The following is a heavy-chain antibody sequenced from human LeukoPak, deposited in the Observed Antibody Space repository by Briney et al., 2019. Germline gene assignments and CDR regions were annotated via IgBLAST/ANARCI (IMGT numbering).Heavy chain of an antibody. V-gene: IGHV3-48*03. CDR1: GFTFSSYE. D-gene: IGHD3-16*01. J-gene: IGHJ4*02. Sequence: GGSLRLPCAASGFTFSSYEMNWVRQAPGKGLEGVSYISSSGSTIYYADSVKGRFTISRDNAKNSLYLQMNSLRAEDTAVYYCARVGRGIDYWGQGTLVTVSS. CDR3: ARVGRGIDY. CDR2: ISSSGSTI.